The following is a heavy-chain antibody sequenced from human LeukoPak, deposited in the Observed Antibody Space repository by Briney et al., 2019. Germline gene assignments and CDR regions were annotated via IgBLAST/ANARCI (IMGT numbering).Heavy chain of an antibody. V-gene: IGHV4-30-4*07. CDR3: ARVERHDSFLDASDI. Sequence: SETLSLTCAVSGGSISSGGYSWSWIRQPPGKGLEWIGYIYYSRGTYYNPSLKSRVTISVDTSKNQFSLKLSSVTAADTAVYYCARVERHDSFLDASDIWGQGTMVTVSS. CDR2: IYYSRGT. J-gene: IGHJ3*02. D-gene: IGHD3-22*01. CDR1: GGSISSGGYS.